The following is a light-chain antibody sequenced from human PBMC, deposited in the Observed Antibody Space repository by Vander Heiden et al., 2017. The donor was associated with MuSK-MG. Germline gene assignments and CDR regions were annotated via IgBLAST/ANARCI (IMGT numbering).Light chain of an antibody. V-gene: IGLV6-57*01. J-gene: IGLJ2*01. CDR1: SGSIASNY. Sequence: NFMLTHPHPVSESQWQTVTIPCTRSSGSIASNYVQWYQQRPGSSPTTVIYEDNQRPSGVPDRFSGSIDSSSNSASLTISGLKTEDEADYYCQSYDSSNVVFGGGTKLTVL. CDR2: EDN. CDR3: QSYDSSNVV.